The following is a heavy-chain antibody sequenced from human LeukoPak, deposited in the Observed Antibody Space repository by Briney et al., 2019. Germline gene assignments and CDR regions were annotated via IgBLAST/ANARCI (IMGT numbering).Heavy chain of an antibody. CDR1: GFTFSKHA. V-gene: IGHV3-64*01. CDR3: AREGTYYDSSGYHFPIDY. D-gene: IGHD3-22*01. Sequence: GGSLRLSCAASGFTFSKHAMYWVRQAPGKGLEYVSAVTSDGGSTYYANSLKGRFTISRDNSKNILYLQMGSLRAEDMAVYYCAREGTYYDSSGYHFPIDYWGQGTLVTVSS. J-gene: IGHJ4*02. CDR2: VTSDGGST.